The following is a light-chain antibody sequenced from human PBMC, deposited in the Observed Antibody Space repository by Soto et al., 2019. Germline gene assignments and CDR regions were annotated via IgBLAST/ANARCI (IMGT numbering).Light chain of an antibody. CDR3: QQLNRYPYT. J-gene: IGKJ2*01. CDR1: QSVTNSY. CDR2: GAS. Sequence: IVLTQSPGTLSLSPGERATLSCRAGQSVTNSYLAWYQHKPGQAPRLLIFGASTRATGVPDRFSGSGSGTDFTLTISRLEPDDFATYYCQQLNRYPYTFGQGTKVEIK. V-gene: IGKV3-20*01.